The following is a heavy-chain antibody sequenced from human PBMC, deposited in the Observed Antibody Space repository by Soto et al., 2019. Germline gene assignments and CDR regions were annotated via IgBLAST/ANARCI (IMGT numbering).Heavy chain of an antibody. V-gene: IGHV3-48*01. CDR3: ARDRAEDY. Sequence: EVQLVESGGRLVQPGGSLRLSCAATGFTFSSYSMNWVRQAPGKGLEWISYISGSSTIYYADSVEGRFTISRDNAKNSLYLQMSSLRAEDTSVYYCARDRAEDYWGQGTLVTVSS. CDR2: ISGSSTI. CDR1: GFTFSSYS. J-gene: IGHJ4*02.